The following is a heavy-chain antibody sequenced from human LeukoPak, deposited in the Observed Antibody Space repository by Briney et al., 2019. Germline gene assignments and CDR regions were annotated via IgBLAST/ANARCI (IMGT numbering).Heavy chain of an antibody. V-gene: IGHV4-61*02. D-gene: IGHD3-3*01. Sequence: SETLSLTCTVSGGSISSGSYYWSWIRQPAGKGLEWIGRIYTSRSTNYNPSLKSRVTISVDTSKNQFSLKLSSVTAADTAVYYCARSDYDFWSGYPPNLYYFDYWGQGTLVTVSS. J-gene: IGHJ4*02. CDR3: ARSDYDFWSGYPPNLYYFDY. CDR1: GGSISSGSYY. CDR2: IYTSRST.